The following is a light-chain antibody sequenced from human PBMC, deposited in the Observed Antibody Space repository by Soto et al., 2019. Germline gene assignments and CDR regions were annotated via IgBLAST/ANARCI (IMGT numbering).Light chain of an antibody. CDR1: QSVSSSY. V-gene: IGKV3-20*01. CDR2: GAS. J-gene: IGKJ4*01. CDR3: QQYGSS. Sequence: EILMTQSPATLSLSPGERATLSCRASQSVSSSYLAWYQQKHGQAPRLLIYGASSRATGIPDRFSGSGSGKDFTLTISRLEPEDFAVYYCQQYGSSFGGGTKLDIK.